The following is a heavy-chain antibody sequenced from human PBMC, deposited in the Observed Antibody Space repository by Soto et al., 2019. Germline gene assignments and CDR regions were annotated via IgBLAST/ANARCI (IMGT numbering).Heavy chain of an antibody. CDR2: ISSNSAYI. Sequence: EVQLVESGGGLVKPGGSLRLSCAASGFTFRSFTMNWVRQAPGKGLEWVSTISSNSAYIYYTDALRGRFTISRDNAKNSLHLQMNSLRAEDTAVYYCTRDASRDSSARGWFDPWGAGTRVTVAS. V-gene: IGHV3-21*02. J-gene: IGHJ5*02. CDR1: GFTFRSFT. CDR3: TRDASRDSSARGWFDP. D-gene: IGHD6-13*01.